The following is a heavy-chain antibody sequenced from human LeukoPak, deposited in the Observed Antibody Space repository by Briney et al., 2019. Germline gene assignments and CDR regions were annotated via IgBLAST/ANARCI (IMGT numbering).Heavy chain of an antibody. CDR3: ARFRYTAMASFDY. CDR1: GGSISSSSYY. CDR2: IYYSGST. V-gene: IGHV4-39*07. Sequence: PSETLSLTCTVSGGSISSSSYYWGWIRQPPGRGLEWIGSIYYSGSTYYNPSLKSRVTISVDTSKNQFSLKLSSVTAADTAVNYCARFRYTAMASFDYWGQGTLVTVSS. D-gene: IGHD5-18*01. J-gene: IGHJ4*02.